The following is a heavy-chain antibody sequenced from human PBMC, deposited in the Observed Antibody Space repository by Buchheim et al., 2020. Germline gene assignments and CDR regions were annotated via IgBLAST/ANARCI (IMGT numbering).Heavy chain of an antibody. CDR2: ISHDGSKK. V-gene: IGHV3-30*04. Sequence: QVQLVESGGGVVQPGRSLRLSCAASGFIFSSNAMHWVRQAPGKGLEWVAGISHDGSKKYSVDSMKGRFTLSRDNSKDTLYLQMNILRADDTAVYSCARESSSWYVGTSLDYWGQGTL. J-gene: IGHJ4*02. CDR1: GFIFSSNA. CDR3: ARESSSWYVGTSLDY. D-gene: IGHD6-13*01.